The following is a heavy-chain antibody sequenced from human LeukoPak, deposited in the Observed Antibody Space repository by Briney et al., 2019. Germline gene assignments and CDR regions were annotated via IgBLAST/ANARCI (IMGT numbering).Heavy chain of an antibody. CDR3: ARGPYYYDSSGYFY. V-gene: IGHV4-59*01. D-gene: IGHD3-22*01. CDR2: IYYSGGT. CDR1: GGSINYYY. J-gene: IGHJ4*02. Sequence: SETLSLTCTVSGGSINYYYWMWIRQPPGKGLEWIGYIYYSGGTHYNPSLKSRVTMLVDTSKNQFSLKLTAVTAADTAVYYCARGPYYYDSSGYFYWGQGTLVTVSS.